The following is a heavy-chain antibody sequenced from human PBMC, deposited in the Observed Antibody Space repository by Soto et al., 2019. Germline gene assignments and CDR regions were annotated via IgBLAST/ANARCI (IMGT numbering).Heavy chain of an antibody. CDR1: GFTVSSKY. CDR3: AKAYSSGWPYFDY. Sequence: GGSLRLSCAASGFTVSSKYMSWVRQAPGKGLEWVSVIYSDGSTYYADSVKGRFTISRDNSKNTLYLQMNSLRAEDTAVYYCAKAYSSGWPYFDYWGQGTLVTVSS. J-gene: IGHJ4*02. D-gene: IGHD6-19*01. CDR2: IYSDGST. V-gene: IGHV3-53*01.